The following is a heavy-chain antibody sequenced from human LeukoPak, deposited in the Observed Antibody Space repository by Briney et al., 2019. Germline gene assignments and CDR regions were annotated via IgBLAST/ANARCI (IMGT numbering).Heavy chain of an antibody. Sequence: ASVKVSCKASGYTFTGYYMHWVRQAPGQGLEWMVWINPKSGDTNYAQKFQGRVTMTRDTSINTAYMELSSLRSEDTAVYYCARDVRNYYYYMDVWGKGTTVTVSS. V-gene: IGHV1-2*02. CDR1: GYTFTGYY. J-gene: IGHJ6*03. CDR2: INPKSGDT. CDR3: ARDVRNYYYYMDV.